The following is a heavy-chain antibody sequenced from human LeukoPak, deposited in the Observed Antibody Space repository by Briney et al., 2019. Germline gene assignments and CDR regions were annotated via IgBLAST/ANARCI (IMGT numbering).Heavy chain of an antibody. D-gene: IGHD3-3*01. Sequence: SETLSLTCTVSGRSISTTNFYWAWLRQPPGQGLEWIGSISYSGATYYNPALKSRLTVSADTSEKEVSLRLNSVTAADTAVYYCASLPRYYFWAWGQGNLVIVSS. CDR2: ISYSGAT. V-gene: IGHV4-39*01. J-gene: IGHJ5*02. CDR1: GRSISTTNFY. CDR3: ASLPRYYFWA.